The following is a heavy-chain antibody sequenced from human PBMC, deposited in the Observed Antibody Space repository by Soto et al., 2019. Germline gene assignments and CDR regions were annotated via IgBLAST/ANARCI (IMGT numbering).Heavy chain of an antibody. D-gene: IGHD3-9*01. J-gene: IGHJ4*02. CDR3: ARDPGYFDWFQAYYFDY. CDR1: GYTFTSYG. Sequence: ASVKVSCKASGYTFTSYGISWVRQAPGQGLEWMGWISAYNGNTNYAQKLQGRVTMTTDTSTSTAYMGLRSLRSDDTAVYYCARDPGYFDWFQAYYFDYWGQGTLVTVSS. CDR2: ISAYNGNT. V-gene: IGHV1-18*01.